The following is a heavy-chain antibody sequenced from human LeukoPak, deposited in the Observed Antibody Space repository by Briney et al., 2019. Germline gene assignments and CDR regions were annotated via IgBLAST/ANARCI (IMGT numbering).Heavy chain of an antibody. V-gene: IGHV4-59*01. CDR1: GGSISSYY. J-gene: IGHJ4*02. CDR2: IYYSGST. CDR3: ARVPPGTSHFDY. D-gene: IGHD1-7*01. Sequence: SETLSLTCTVSGGSISSYYWSWIRQPPGKGLEWIGYIYYSGSTKYNPSLKSRVTISVDTSKNQFPLKLSSVTAADTAVYYCARVPPGTSHFDYWGQGTLVTVSS.